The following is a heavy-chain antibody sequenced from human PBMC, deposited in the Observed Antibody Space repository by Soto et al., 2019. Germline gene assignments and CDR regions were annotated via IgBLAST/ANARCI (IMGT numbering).Heavy chain of an antibody. CDR1: GYSFTGHY. CDR3: AIVAVPGRAFDI. CDR2: IDPDSGGT. D-gene: IGHD6-19*01. J-gene: IGHJ3*02. Sequence: QVQLVQSGAEVKKPGASVKVSCKASGYSFTGHYMHWVRQAPGQGLEWLGWIDPDSGGTNYEQKFQGRVTMTRDTSSSTAYMELSRLRSDDTAVYYCAIVAVPGRAFDIWGQGTMVTVSS. V-gene: IGHV1-2*02.